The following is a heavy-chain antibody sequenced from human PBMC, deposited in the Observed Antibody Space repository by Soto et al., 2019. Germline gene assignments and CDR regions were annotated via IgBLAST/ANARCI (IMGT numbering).Heavy chain of an antibody. CDR3: ARVPVITAAGTAWFHP. Sequence: GGSLRLSCAASGFTFSSYEMNWVRQAPGKGLEWVSYISSSGSTIYYADSVKGRFTISRDNAKNSLYLQMNSLRAEDTAVYYCARVPVITAAGTAWFHPWGQGTLVTVSS. V-gene: IGHV3-48*03. D-gene: IGHD6-13*01. CDR1: GFTFSSYE. CDR2: ISSSGSTI. J-gene: IGHJ5*02.